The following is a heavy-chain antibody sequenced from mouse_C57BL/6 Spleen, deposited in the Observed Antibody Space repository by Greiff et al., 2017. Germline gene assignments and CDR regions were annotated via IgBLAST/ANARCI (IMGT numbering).Heavy chain of an antibody. Sequence: QVQLKQPGAELVKPGASVKLSCKASGYTFTSYWMHWVKQRPGRGLEWIGRIDPSSGGTKYNEKFKSKATLTVDKPSSTAYMQLSSLTSEDSAVYCCAREGYYSNYVIDYWGQGTTLTVSA. CDR3: AREGYYSNYVIDY. J-gene: IGHJ2*01. CDR1: GYTFTSYW. D-gene: IGHD2-5*01. V-gene: IGHV1-72*01. CDR2: IDPSSGGT.